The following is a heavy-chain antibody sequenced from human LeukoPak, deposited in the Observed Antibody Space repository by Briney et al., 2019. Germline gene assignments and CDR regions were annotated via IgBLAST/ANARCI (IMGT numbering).Heavy chain of an antibody. V-gene: IGHV3-74*01. Sequence: GGSLRLSCAASGFTFSSSWMHWVRQAPGKGLVWVSRLSNDGSTTAYADSVKGRFTISRDNAKNTLYLQMNSLRVEDTAVYNCARTAGYSSIVFDIWGQGTMVTVSS. D-gene: IGHD2-2*01. CDR1: GFTFSSSW. CDR3: ARTAGYSSIVFDI. CDR2: LSNDGSTT. J-gene: IGHJ3*02.